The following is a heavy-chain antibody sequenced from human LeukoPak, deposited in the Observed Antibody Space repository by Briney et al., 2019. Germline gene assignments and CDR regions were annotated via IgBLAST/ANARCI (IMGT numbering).Heavy chain of an antibody. J-gene: IGHJ4*02. CDR1: GCTFTSYD. CDR2: MNPNSGNT. Sequence: GASVKVSCKASGCTFTSYDINWVRQASGQGLEWMGWMNPNSGNTGYAQKFQGRVTMTRNTSISTAYMELSSLRSEDTAVYYCARRASPRRITMVRGVNLYYFDYWGQGTLVTVSS. V-gene: IGHV1-8*01. D-gene: IGHD3-10*01. CDR3: ARRASPRRITMVRGVNLYYFDY.